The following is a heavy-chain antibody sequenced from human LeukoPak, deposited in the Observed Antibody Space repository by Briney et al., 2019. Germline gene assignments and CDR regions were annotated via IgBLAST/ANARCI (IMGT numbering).Heavy chain of an antibody. Sequence: SETLSLTCTVSGGSISSGDYYWSWIRQPPGKGLEWIGYIYYSGSTYYNPSLKSRVAISVDTSKNQFSLTVSSVTAADTAVYYCTRDVPRSSGYPDNWGQGTLVTVSS. CDR3: TRDVPRSSGYPDN. CDR1: GGSISSGDYY. V-gene: IGHV4-31*03. CDR2: IYYSGST. J-gene: IGHJ4*02. D-gene: IGHD3-22*01.